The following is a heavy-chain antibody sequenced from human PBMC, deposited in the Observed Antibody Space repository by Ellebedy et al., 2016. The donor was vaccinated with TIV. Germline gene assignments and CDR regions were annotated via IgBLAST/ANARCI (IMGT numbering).Heavy chain of an antibody. J-gene: IGHJ3*02. Sequence: SQTLSLICAISGDSVSSNGIAWNWIRQSPSRGLEWLGRTYYRSKWYNDYAVSVRGRITISLDTSKNQFSLQLNSVTPEDTAVYYCARGINSAFDIWGQGTVVTVSS. V-gene: IGHV6-1*01. CDR1: GDSVSSNGIA. D-gene: IGHD6-13*01. CDR3: ARGINSAFDI. CDR2: TYYRSKWYN.